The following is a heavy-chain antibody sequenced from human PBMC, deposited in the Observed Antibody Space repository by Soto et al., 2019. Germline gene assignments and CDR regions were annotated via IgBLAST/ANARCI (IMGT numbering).Heavy chain of an antibody. V-gene: IGHV3-23*01. J-gene: IGHJ4*02. D-gene: IGHD1-1*01. CDR2: ISPSGDAT. Sequence: EVQLLESGGGLLQPGGSLRLSCAASGFSFSSYAMTWARQAPGKGLEWVSSISPSGDATYYTDSVKGRFTIARDNSRNTRSLQMNRLRAEDTAIYYCAKHDHCAHWGLGTLVTVSS. CDR3: AKHDHCAH. CDR1: GFSFSSYA.